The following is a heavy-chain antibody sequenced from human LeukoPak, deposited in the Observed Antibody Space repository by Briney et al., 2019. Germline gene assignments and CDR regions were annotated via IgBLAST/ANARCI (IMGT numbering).Heavy chain of an antibody. D-gene: IGHD3-3*01. J-gene: IGHJ6*02. CDR1: GDSIKSGDAY. CDR2: IYYVGSP. CDR3: ARLPITKRAMDV. V-gene: IGHV4-39*01. Sequence: PSETLSLTCSVSGDSIKSGDAYWGWIRQSPLKGLEWIASIYYVGSPYYNPSLNSRRVTISVDTAKNQFSLKLTSVTAADSAVYYCARLPITKRAMDVWGQGTTVTVSS.